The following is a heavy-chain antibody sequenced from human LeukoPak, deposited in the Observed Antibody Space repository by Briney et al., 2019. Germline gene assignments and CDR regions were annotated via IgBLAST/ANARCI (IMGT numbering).Heavy chain of an antibody. CDR2: ISRTGHST. V-gene: IGHV3-11*01. CDR3: ARAGDSGDFPLGYFYYMDV. CDR1: GSSFTDYY. Sequence: PGGSLRLSCEASGSSFTDYYVTWIRQAPGKGLEWVSFISRTGHSTYYGDSVAGRFTISRDTAKNSLFLQMTSLRAEDTAVYYCARAGDSGDFPLGYFYYMDVWGKGTTVTVSS. J-gene: IGHJ6*03. D-gene: IGHD4-17*01.